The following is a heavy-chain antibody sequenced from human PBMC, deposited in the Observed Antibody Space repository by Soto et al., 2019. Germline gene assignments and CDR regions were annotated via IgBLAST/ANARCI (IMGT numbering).Heavy chain of an antibody. CDR3: TRKCFGMDV. V-gene: IGHV3-7*03. CDR2: IKEDGSEE. J-gene: IGHJ6*02. D-gene: IGHD3-16*01. Sequence: PGGSLRLSCAASGFTFSNSWMSWVRQAPGKGLEWVANIKEDGSEEDYVDPVKGRFTITRDNAKNSLYLQMNNMRAEDTAVYFCTRKCFGMDVWGQGTTVTVSS. CDR1: GFTFSNSW.